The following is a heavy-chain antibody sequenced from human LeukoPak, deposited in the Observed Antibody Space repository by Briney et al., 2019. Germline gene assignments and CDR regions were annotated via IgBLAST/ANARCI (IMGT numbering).Heavy chain of an antibody. CDR2: VSGSGGIT. J-gene: IGHJ4*02. V-gene: IGHV3-23*01. Sequence: AGGSLRLSCAASGFTFSSYAMSWVRQAPGKGLEWVSGVSGSGGITYYADSVKGRFTISRDNPKNTLYLQMNSLRAEDAAVYYCARKWSSSYTSFDSWGQGTLVTVSS. CDR1: GFTFSSYA. CDR3: ARKWSSSYTSFDS. D-gene: IGHD6-13*01.